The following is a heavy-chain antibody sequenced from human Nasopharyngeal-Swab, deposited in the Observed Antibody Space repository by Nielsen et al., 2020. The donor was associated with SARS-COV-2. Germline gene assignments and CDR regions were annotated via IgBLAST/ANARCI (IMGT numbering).Heavy chain of an antibody. D-gene: IGHD3-3*01. CDR3: ARVGARFLESFGAFDI. J-gene: IGHJ3*02. Sequence: WVRQAPGQGREWMGWISVYTGNANYAPKFQGRVTMTTDTSTSTAYMELRSLRSDDTAVYYCARVGARFLESFGAFDIWGQGTMVTVSS. CDR2: ISVYTGNA. V-gene: IGHV1-18*01.